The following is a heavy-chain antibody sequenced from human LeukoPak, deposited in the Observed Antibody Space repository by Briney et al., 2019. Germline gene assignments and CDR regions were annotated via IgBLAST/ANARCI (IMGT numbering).Heavy chain of an antibody. CDR2: ITSKPNTYET. Sequence: GGSLKPSCAAPGFTFSGSAMHWVRQASGKGLEWVGRITSKPNTYETVYAASMNGRFTISRDDSKYTAYLQMNSLKTEDTAVYYCAGGRGWYSPDYWGQGTLVTVLS. V-gene: IGHV3-73*01. D-gene: IGHD6-19*01. CDR3: AGGRGWYSPDY. J-gene: IGHJ4*02. CDR1: GFTFSGSA.